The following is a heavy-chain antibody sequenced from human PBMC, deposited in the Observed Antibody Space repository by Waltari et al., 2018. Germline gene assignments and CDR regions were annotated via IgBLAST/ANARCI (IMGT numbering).Heavy chain of an antibody. D-gene: IGHD3-10*01. Sequence: QVQLVQSGAEVKKPGASVKVSCKASGSTFTSYDINWVRQAAGQGIEWMGWMNPNSGNTGYAQKFQCRVTMTRNTSISTAYMELSSLRSEDTAVYYCARGLYYYGSGSYPGMDVWGQGTTVTVSS. V-gene: IGHV1-8*01. CDR1: GSTFTSYD. CDR3: ARGLYYYGSGSYPGMDV. CDR2: MNPNSGNT. J-gene: IGHJ6*02.